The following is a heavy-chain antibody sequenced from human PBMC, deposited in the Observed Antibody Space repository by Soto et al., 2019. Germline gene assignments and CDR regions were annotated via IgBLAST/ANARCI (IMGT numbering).Heavy chain of an antibody. CDR1: GGSFSGYY. J-gene: IGHJ1*01. V-gene: IGHV4-34*01. CDR3: AGAPRITYFAEGAEYFPR. Sequence: QVQLQQWGAGLLKPSETLSLTCAVYGGSFSGYYWSWIRQPPGKGLEWIGEINHSGSTNYNPSLKSRVTMPVDPSHTQCALRLSSVTAADTAVYYGAGAPRITYFAEGAEYFPRWGQGTLVTVSS. D-gene: IGHD3-9*01. CDR2: INHSGST.